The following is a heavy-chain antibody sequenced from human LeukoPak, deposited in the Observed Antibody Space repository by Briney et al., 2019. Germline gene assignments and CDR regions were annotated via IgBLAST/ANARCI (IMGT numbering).Heavy chain of an antibody. CDR1: GGSFNTYY. CDR2: IYHGGTT. CDR3: AGLGDSCGGDCYRLDY. Sequence: SETQSLTCAVYGGSFNTYYWSWIRQPPGKGLEWIGYIYHGGTTSYNPSLKSRLTISVDRSKNQFSLKLSSVTAADTAVYYCAGLGDSCGGDCYRLDYWGQGTLVTVSP. J-gene: IGHJ4*02. V-gene: IGHV4-34*01. D-gene: IGHD2-21*01.